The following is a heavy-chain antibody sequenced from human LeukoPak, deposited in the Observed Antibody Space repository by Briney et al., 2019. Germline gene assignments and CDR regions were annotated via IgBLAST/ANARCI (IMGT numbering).Heavy chain of an antibody. Sequence: ASVKVSCKASGYTFTSYDINWVRQATGQGLEWMGWMNPNSGNTGYAQKFQGRVTMTRNTSISTACMELSSLRSEDTAVYYCARGYSYYDFWSGYNWFDPWGQGTLVTVSS. CDR1: GYTFTSYD. CDR2: MNPNSGNT. V-gene: IGHV1-8*01. D-gene: IGHD3-3*01. CDR3: ARGYSYYDFWSGYNWFDP. J-gene: IGHJ5*02.